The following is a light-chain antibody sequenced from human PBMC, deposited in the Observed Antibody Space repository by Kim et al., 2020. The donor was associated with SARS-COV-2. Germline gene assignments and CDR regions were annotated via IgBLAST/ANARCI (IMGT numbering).Light chain of an antibody. J-gene: IGKJ3*01. CDR3: QQTYMSPFT. Sequence: DIQMTQSPSSLSASVGDRVTITCRTSQNINSHLNWYHQKPGRAPKLLIYAASTLQGGVPSRFSGSGSETDFTLTISSLQPEDFATYFCQQTYMSPFTFGPGTKVDI. CDR2: AAS. V-gene: IGKV1-39*01. CDR1: QNINSH.